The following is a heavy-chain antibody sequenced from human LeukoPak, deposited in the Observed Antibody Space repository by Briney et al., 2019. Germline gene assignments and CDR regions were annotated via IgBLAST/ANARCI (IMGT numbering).Heavy chain of an antibody. J-gene: IGHJ4*02. Sequence: GGSLRLSCAASGFTFSSYGMHWVRPAPGKGLEWVAVISYDGSNKYYADSVKGRFTISRDNSKNTLYLQMNSLRAEDTAVYYCAKVAEQWLVPYYFDYWGQGTLVTVSS. CDR2: ISYDGSNK. D-gene: IGHD6-19*01. CDR3: AKVAEQWLVPYYFDY. CDR1: GFTFSSYG. V-gene: IGHV3-30*18.